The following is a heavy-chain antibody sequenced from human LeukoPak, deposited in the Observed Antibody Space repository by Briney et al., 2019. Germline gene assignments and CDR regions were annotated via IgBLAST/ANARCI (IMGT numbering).Heavy chain of an antibody. CDR2: ISSSSSYI. Sequence: KTGGSLRLSCAASGFTFSSYSMNWVRQAPGKGLKWVSYISSSSSYIYYADSVKGRFTISRDNAKNSLYLQMNSLTTEDTAVYYCVASSLGPGDLDYWGQGTLVTVSS. CDR3: VASSLGPGDLDY. J-gene: IGHJ4*02. V-gene: IGHV3-21*04. D-gene: IGHD4-17*01. CDR1: GFTFSSYS.